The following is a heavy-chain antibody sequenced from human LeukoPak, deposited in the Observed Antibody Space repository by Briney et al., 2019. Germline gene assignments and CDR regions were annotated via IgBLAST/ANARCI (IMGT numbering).Heavy chain of an antibody. V-gene: IGHV4-34*01. D-gene: IGHD3-16*01. CDR1: GGSFSGYY. Sequence: PSETLSLTCAVYGGSFSGYYWSWIRQPPGKGLEWIGEINHSGSTNYNPSLKSRVTISVDTSKNQVSLKLSSVTAADTAVYYCARDGRLRQEKTFDFWGQGTLVTVSS. CDR3: ARDGRLRQEKTFDF. J-gene: IGHJ3*01. CDR2: INHSGST.